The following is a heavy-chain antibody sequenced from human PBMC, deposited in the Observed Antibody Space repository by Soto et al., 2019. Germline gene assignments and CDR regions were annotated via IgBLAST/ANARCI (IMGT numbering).Heavy chain of an antibody. J-gene: IGHJ5*02. CDR3: ARNVSWLNRNAYHWFVP. CDR1: GGSISNYY. Sequence: SETLSLTCTVSGGSISNYYWSWIRQPPGKGLEWIGYIHYSGSTNYNPSLKSRVTISVDTSKSQFSLRLSSVTAADTAVYYCARNVSWLNRNAYHWFVPCGPACRVTVS. D-gene: IGHD5-12*01. CDR2: IHYSGST. V-gene: IGHV4-59*08.